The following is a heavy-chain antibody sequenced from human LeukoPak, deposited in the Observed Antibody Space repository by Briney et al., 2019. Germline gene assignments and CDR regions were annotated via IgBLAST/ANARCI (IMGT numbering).Heavy chain of an antibody. CDR1: GYTFTSYG. Sequence: ASVKVSCKASGYTFTSYGISWVRQAPGQGLEWMGWISAYNGNTNYAQKLQGRVTMTTDTSTSTAYMELSSLRSEDTAVYYCARAANWHDDDWFDPWGQGTLVTVSS. J-gene: IGHJ5*02. CDR3: ARAANWHDDDWFDP. V-gene: IGHV1-18*01. CDR2: ISAYNGNT. D-gene: IGHD1-1*01.